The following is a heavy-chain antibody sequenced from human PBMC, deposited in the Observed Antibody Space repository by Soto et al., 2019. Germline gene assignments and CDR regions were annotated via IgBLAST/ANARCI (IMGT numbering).Heavy chain of an antibody. Sequence: QVRLVQSGAEVKKPGASVKVSCKASGYTFTNYGISWVRQAPGQGLEWMGWISTNSGHTDYAQNLRGRVTMTTDTPTTTAYMELRSLRSDDTAVYYCAREECRQLDHWGQGTLVTVSS. CDR2: ISTNSGHT. CDR1: GYTFTNYG. J-gene: IGHJ5*02. CDR3: AREECRQLDH. V-gene: IGHV1-18*04.